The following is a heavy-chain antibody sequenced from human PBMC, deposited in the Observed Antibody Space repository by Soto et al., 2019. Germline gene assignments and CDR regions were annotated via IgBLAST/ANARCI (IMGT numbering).Heavy chain of an antibody. D-gene: IGHD1-26*01. Sequence: WGSLRLSCAAAGFTFSSYAMTRVRQAPGKGLEWVSGISGSGATTSYADSVKGRFTVSRDNSKNTLYLQMNSLRVEDTAVYYCATGGSFYFHWGLGILVTVSS. V-gene: IGHV3-23*01. CDR1: GFTFSSYA. CDR2: ISGSGATT. CDR3: ATGGSFYFH. J-gene: IGHJ4*02.